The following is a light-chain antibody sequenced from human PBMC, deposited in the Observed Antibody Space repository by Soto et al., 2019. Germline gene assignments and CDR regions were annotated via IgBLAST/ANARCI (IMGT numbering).Light chain of an antibody. CDR2: GAS. CDR3: QQYNNWPPREFT. Sequence: EIVMTQSPATLSVSPGERATLSCRASQSVSSNLAWYQQKPGQAPRLLIYGASTRATGIPARFSGSGSGIEFTLTISSLQSEDFAVYYCQQYNNWPPREFTFGPGTKVDIK. CDR1: QSVSSN. V-gene: IGKV3-15*01. J-gene: IGKJ3*01.